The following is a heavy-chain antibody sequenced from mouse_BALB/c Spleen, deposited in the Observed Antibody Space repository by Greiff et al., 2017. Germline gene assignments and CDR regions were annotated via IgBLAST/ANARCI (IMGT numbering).Heavy chain of an antibody. CDR1: GFSLTSYG. D-gene: IGHD2-1*01. CDR2: IWGDGST. CDR3: ANYGNSYAMDY. Sequence: QVQLQQSGPGLVAPSQSLSITCTVSGFSLTSYGVSWVRQPPGKGLEWLGVIWGDGSTNYHSALISRLSTSKDNSKSQVFLKLNSLQTDDTATYYCANYGNSYAMDYWGQGTSVTVSA. J-gene: IGHJ4*01. V-gene: IGHV2-3*01.